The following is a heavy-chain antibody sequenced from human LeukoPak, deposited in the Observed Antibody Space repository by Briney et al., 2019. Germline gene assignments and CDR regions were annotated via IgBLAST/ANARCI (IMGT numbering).Heavy chain of an antibody. D-gene: IGHD3-22*01. CDR3: ARGWDYDSGGRPTAYVY. CDR2: IIPIFGTA. J-gene: IGHJ4*02. Sequence: SVKVSCKASGGTFSNYDINWVRQAPGQGLEWMGGIIPIFGTANYAQKFQGKVAITADESTSTAYMELSSLRSEDTAIYYCARGWDYDSGGRPTAYVYWGQGTLVSVSS. V-gene: IGHV1-69*13. CDR1: GGTFSNYD.